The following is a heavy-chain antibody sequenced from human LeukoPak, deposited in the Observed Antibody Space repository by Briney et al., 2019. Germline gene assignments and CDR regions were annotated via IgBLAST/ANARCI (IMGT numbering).Heavy chain of an antibody. D-gene: IGHD3-22*01. V-gene: IGHV1-8*01. CDR3: ARGAYYYDSSGYKGAFDI. CDR2: MNPNSGNT. J-gene: IGHJ3*02. Sequence: ASVKVSCKASGYTFTSYDINWVRQATGQGLEWMGWMNPNSGNTGYAQKFQGRVTMTRNTSISTAYMELSSLRAEDTAVYYCARGAYYYDSSGYKGAFDIWGQGTMVTVSS. CDR1: GYTFTSYD.